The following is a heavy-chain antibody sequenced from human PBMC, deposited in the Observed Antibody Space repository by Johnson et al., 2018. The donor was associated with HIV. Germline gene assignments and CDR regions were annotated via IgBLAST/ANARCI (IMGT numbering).Heavy chain of an antibody. D-gene: IGHD1-1*01. CDR3: AKDRGLERRERAFDI. CDR2: ISWNRGSI. CDR1: GFTFDDYA. J-gene: IGHJ3*02. Sequence: VQLVESGGGLVPPGRSLRLSCAASGFTFDDYAMHWVRQAPGKGLEWVSGISWNRGSIGYADSVKGRFTLSIDNAKNSQYLQMNGLRAEDTALYYCAKDRGLERRERAFDIWGQGTMVTVSS. V-gene: IGHV3-9*01.